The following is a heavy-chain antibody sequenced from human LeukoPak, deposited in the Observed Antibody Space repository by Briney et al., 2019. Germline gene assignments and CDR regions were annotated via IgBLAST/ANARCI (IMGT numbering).Heavy chain of an antibody. J-gene: IGHJ4*02. CDR2: ISGSGGST. Sequence: GGSLRLSCVGSGFTFNTYTMNWVRQAPGKGLEWVSAISGSGGSTYYADSVKGRFTISRDNSKNTLYLQMNSLRAEDTAVYYCARDLATVAASGGYWGQGTLVTVSS. D-gene: IGHD6-19*01. CDR3: ARDLATVAASGGY. CDR1: GFTFNTYT. V-gene: IGHV3-23*01.